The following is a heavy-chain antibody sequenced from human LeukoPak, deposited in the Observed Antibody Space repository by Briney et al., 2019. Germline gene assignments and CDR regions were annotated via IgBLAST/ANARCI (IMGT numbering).Heavy chain of an antibody. V-gene: IGHV3-30-3*01. D-gene: IGHD4-17*01. CDR3: AREGYGDYAGGGFDY. Sequence: GGSLRLSCAVSGFTFDEYAMHWVRQAPGKGLEWVAVISYDGSNKYYADSVKGRFTISRDNSKNTLYLQMNSLRAEDTAVYYCAREGYGDYAGGGFDYWGQGTLVTVSS. J-gene: IGHJ4*02. CDR2: ISYDGSNK. CDR1: GFTFDEYA.